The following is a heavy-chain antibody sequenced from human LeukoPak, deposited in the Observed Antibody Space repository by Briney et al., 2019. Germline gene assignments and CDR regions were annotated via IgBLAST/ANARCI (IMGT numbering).Heavy chain of an antibody. Sequence: GGSLRLSCEASGFTFRTYPMPWVRQAPDKGLEWVAMISHHGSNEYYADSVKGRFTISRDNSKNTLYLQMNNPRVEDTAIYYCARVHDTTGYYHYFDSWGQGTLVTVSS. CDR2: ISHHGSNE. CDR1: GFTFRTYP. V-gene: IGHV3-30*04. CDR3: ARVHDTTGYYHYFDS. D-gene: IGHD3-9*01. J-gene: IGHJ4*02.